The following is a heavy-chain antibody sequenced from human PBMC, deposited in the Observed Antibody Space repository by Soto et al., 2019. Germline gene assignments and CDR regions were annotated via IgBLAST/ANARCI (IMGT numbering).Heavy chain of an antibody. V-gene: IGHV1-18*01. CDR2: ISAYNGNT. CDR1: GYAYTSYG. D-gene: IGHD2-8*01. Sequence: QVQLVQSGAEVKKPGASVKVSCKASGYAYTSYGISWVRQAPGQGLEWMGWISAYNGNTNYAQKLQGRVTMTTDTSTSTAYMELRCLRTDDTAVYYCARGGKYCTNGVCSIYGMDVWGQGTTVTVSS. J-gene: IGHJ6*02. CDR3: ARGGKYCTNGVCSIYGMDV.